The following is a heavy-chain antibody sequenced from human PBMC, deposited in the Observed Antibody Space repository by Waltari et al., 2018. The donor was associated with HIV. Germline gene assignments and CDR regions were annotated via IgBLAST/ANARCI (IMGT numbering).Heavy chain of an antibody. CDR2: IYHSGST. J-gene: IGHJ5*02. D-gene: IGHD3-22*01. Sequence: QVQLQESGPGLVKPSETLSLTCTVSGYSISSGYYWGWIRQPPGKGLGWIGSIYHSGSTYYTPSLKRRVTISVDTSKNQCSLKLSSVTAADTAVYYCARDGGPFSSGYSWGQGTLVTVSS. V-gene: IGHV4-38-2*02. CDR3: ARDGGPFSSGYS. CDR1: GYSISSGYY.